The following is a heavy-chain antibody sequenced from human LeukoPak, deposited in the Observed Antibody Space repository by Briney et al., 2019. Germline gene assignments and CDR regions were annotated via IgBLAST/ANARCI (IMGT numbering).Heavy chain of an antibody. J-gene: IGHJ3*02. CDR1: GGSISSYY. V-gene: IGHV4-4*09. Sequence: SETLSLTCTVSGGSISSYYWGWIRQPPGKGLEWIGYIYTSGSTNYNPSLKSRVTISVDTSKNQFSLKLSSVTAADTAVYYCTRWSRSDALDIWGQGTMVTVSS. CDR2: IYTSGST. CDR3: TRWSRSDALDI.